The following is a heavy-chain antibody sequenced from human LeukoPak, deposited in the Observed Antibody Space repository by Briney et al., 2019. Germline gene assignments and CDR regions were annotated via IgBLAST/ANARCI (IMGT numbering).Heavy chain of an antibody. CDR1: GGSISSGGYY. CDR3: ARTVRGVLFDY. V-gene: IGHV4-31*03. CDR2: IYYSGST. D-gene: IGHD3-10*01. Sequence: SETLSLTCTVSGGSISSGGYYWSWIRQHPGKGLEWIGYIYYSGSTYYNPSLKSRVTISVDTSKNQFSLKLSSVTAADTAVYHCARTVRGVLFDYWGQGTLVTVSS. J-gene: IGHJ4*02.